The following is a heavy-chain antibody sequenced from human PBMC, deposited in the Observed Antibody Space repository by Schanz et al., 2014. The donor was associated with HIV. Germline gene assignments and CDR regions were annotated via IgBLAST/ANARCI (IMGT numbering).Heavy chain of an antibody. CDR3: AKGASPYHDSSGFYPDY. D-gene: IGHD3-22*01. CDR2: ISYDGSNK. Sequence: QVQLVESGGGVVQPGRSLRLSCVVAGFTLTSYGMHWVRQAPGKGLEWVAVISYDGSNKYYADSVKGRFTISRDNSKNTLYLQMNRLRTEDTALYYCAKGASPYHDSSGFYPDYWSQGTLVTVSS. J-gene: IGHJ4*02. CDR1: GFTLTSYG. V-gene: IGHV3-30*18.